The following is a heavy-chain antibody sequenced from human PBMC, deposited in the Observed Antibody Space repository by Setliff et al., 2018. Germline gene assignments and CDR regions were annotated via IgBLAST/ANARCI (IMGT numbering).Heavy chain of an antibody. Sequence: SVKVSCKASGGTFSSYAISWVRQAPGQGLEWMEGIIPIFGTANYAQKFQGRVTITADESTSTAYMELSSLRSEDTAVYYCARDGEYDYGDYVRFDYWGQGTLVTVSS. V-gene: IGHV1-69*13. CDR2: IIPIFGTA. J-gene: IGHJ4*02. CDR3: ARDGEYDYGDYVRFDY. D-gene: IGHD4-17*01. CDR1: GGTFSSYA.